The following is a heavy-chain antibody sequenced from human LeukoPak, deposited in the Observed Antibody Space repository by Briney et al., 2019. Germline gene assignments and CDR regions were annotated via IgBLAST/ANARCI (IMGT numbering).Heavy chain of an antibody. V-gene: IGHV1-46*01. CDR2: INPSGGST. CDR3: ARDFDFWSGLGSTSSYYGMDV. CDR1: GYTFTSYY. Sequence: GASVKVSCKASGYTFTSYYMHWVRQAPGQGLEWMGIINPSGGSTSYAQKFQGRVTMTRDTSTSTVYMELSSLRSEDTAVYYCARDFDFWSGLGSTSSYYGMDVWGQGTTVTVSS. D-gene: IGHD3-3*01. J-gene: IGHJ6*02.